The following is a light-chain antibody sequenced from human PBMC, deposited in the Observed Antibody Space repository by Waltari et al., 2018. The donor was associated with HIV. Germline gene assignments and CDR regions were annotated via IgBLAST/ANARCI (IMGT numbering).Light chain of an antibody. J-gene: IGLJ2*01. CDR1: SSDVGGYTL. Sequence: QSALTQPASVSGSPGQSITLPCTGTSSDVGGYTLVSLYQQHPGKAPKLMIYEVSKRPSGVSNRFSGSKSGNTASLTISGLQAEDEADYYCCAYAGSTTYVIFGGGTKLTVL. V-gene: IGLV2-23*02. CDR3: CAYAGSTTYVI. CDR2: EVS.